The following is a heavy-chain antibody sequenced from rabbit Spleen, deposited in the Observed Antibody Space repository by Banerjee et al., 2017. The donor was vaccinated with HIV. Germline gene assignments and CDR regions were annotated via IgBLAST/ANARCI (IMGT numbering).Heavy chain of an antibody. D-gene: IGHD6-1*01. Sequence: QSLEESGGDLVKPGASLTLTCTASGVSFSSSSYMCWVRQAPGKGLEWISCIVGSSSGFTYSATWAKGRFTCSKTSSTTVTLQMTSLTVADTATYFCARDTASSFSSYGMDLWGPGTLVTVS. CDR1: GVSFSSSSY. V-gene: IGHV1S40*01. CDR3: ARDTASSFSSYGMDL. CDR2: IVGSSSGFT. J-gene: IGHJ6*01.